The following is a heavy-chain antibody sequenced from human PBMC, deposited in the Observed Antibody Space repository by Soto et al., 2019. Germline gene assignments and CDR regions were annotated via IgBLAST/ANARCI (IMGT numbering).Heavy chain of an antibody. CDR3: ARDRGSYALDY. J-gene: IGHJ4*02. Sequence: QVQLVQSGAEVKKPGASVKVSCKASGYTFTTYAITWVRQAPGQGLEWMGWISAYNGNTNYAQKLQGRVTMTTDTSTSTAYRELRSLRSDDTAVYYCARDRGSYALDYWGQGTLVTVSS. CDR1: GYTFTTYA. CDR2: ISAYNGNT. D-gene: IGHD1-26*01. V-gene: IGHV1-18*01.